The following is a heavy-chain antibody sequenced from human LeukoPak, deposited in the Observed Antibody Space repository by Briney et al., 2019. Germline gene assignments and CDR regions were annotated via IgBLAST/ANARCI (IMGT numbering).Heavy chain of an antibody. J-gene: IGHJ6*02. CDR3: AREYGSGSYGWYGMDV. CDR2: ICYSGST. D-gene: IGHD3-10*01. V-gene: IGHV4-59*01. Sequence: PSETLSLTCTVSGGSISSYYWSWIRQPPGKGLEWIGYICYSGSTNYNPSLKSRVTISVDTSKNQFSLKLSSVTAGDTAVYYCAREYGSGSYGWYGMDVWGQGTTVTVSS. CDR1: GGSISSYY.